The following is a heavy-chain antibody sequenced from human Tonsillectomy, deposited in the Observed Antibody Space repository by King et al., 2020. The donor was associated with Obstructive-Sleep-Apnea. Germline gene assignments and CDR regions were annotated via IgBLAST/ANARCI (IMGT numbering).Heavy chain of an antibody. Sequence: EVQLVESGGGLVQPGGSLRLSCAASGFTFTSYWMSWVRQAPGKGLEWVANIKQDGSEKYYVDSVKGRFTISRDNAKNSLYLQMNSLRAEDTAVYYCARELLEHPSLLLSFGEPPWGQGTLVTVSS. CDR3: ARELLEHPSLLLSFGEPP. CDR2: IKQDGSEK. D-gene: IGHD3-10*01. J-gene: IGHJ5*02. V-gene: IGHV3-7*01. CDR1: GFTFTSYW.